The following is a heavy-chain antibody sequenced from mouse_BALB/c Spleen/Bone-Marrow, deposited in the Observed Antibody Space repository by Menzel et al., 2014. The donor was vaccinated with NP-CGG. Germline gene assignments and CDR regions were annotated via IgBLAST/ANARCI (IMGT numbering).Heavy chain of an antibody. CDR2: MDPANGNT. CDR3: ARYSYGSRGYYFDY. CDR1: GFNIKDTY. D-gene: IGHD1-1*01. V-gene: IGHV14-3*02. Sequence: EVQRVESGAELVKPGASVKLSCTASGFNIKDTYMHWVKQRPEQGLEWIGRMDPANGNTKYDPKFQGKATITADTSSNTAYLQLSSLTSEDTAVYYCARYSYGSRGYYFDYWGQGTTLTVSS. J-gene: IGHJ2*01.